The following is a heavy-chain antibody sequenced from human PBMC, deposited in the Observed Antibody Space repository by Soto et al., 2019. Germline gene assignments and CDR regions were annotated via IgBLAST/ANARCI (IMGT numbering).Heavy chain of an antibody. J-gene: IGHJ2*01. Sequence: EVQLLESGGGLVQPGGSLRLSCAASGFTFSCCAMSWVRQAPGRGLEWVSTIHGGADYTHYTDSVKGRFTISRDNSRNTVFLQMNSLTAGDTAIYCCAKNRGPGSYPNWSFNVWGRGTPVTVSS. CDR2: IHGGADYT. CDR3: AKNRGPGSYPNWSFNV. D-gene: IGHD1-26*01. V-gene: IGHV3-23*01. CDR1: GFTFSCCA.